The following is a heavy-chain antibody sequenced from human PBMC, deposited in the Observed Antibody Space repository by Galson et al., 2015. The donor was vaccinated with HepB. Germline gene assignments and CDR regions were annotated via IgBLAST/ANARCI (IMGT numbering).Heavy chain of an antibody. CDR2: IYGGGNT. CDR1: GFTVSSNY. Sequence: SLRLSCAASGFTVSSNYMNWVRQAPGKGLEWVSVIYGGGNTYYADSVKGRFTISRDNSKNTLYLQMNSLRADDTAAYYCAQLGTGYWGRGTLVTVSS. V-gene: IGHV3-53*01. D-gene: IGHD7-27*01. CDR3: AQLGTGY. J-gene: IGHJ4*02.